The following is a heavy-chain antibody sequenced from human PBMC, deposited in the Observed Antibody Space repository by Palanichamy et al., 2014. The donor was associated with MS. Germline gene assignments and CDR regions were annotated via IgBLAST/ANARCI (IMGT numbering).Heavy chain of an antibody. V-gene: IGHV3-9*01. J-gene: IGHJ4*02. CDR3: AKDTSPTVTERLEY. D-gene: IGHD2-21*02. CDR1: GFTFDDSA. Sequence: EVQLVESGGGLVQPGRSLRLSCAASGFTFDDSAMHWVRQAPGKGLEWVSGLSWNSGIIGYADSVKGRFTISRDNAKNSLYLQMNSLRAEDTALYYCAKDTSPTVTERLEYWGQGTLVTVSS. CDR2: LSWNSGII.